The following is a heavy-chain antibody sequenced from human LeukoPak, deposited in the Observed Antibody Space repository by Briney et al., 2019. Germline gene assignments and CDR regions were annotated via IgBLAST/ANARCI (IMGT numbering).Heavy chain of an antibody. CDR3: ASAFYSSGYFDY. Sequence: SETLSLTCTVSGGSISSSSYYWGWNRQPPGKGLEWIGSIYYSGSTYYNPSLKSRVSISVDTSKNQFSLKLSSVTAADTAVYYCASAFYSSGYFDYWGQGTLVTVSS. CDR2: IYYSGST. V-gene: IGHV4-39*01. CDR1: GGSISSSSYY. J-gene: IGHJ4*02. D-gene: IGHD6-19*01.